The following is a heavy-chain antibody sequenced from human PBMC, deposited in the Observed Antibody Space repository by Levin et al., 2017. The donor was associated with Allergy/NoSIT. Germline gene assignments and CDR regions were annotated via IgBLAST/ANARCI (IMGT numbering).Heavy chain of an antibody. J-gene: IGHJ4*02. Sequence: SETLSLTCAVSGASISSGVYSWVWIRQPPGRGLEWIGYIYHTGTTYYSPSLKSRVTIGLDRSANEFSLKLTSVTAADTAVYYCASETPGTTYFDSWGQGALVSVSS. CDR1: GASISSGVYS. CDR3: ASETPGTTYFDS. D-gene: IGHD1-7*01. V-gene: IGHV4-30-2*01. CDR2: IYHTGTT.